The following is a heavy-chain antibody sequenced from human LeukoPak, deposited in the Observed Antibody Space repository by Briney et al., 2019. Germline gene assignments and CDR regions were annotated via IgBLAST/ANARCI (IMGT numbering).Heavy chain of an antibody. Sequence: PSETLSLTCAVYGGSFSGYYWSWIRQPPGKGLEWIGYVYYSGSTKYNPSLTSRLTISVDTSMNQFSLKLSSVAAADTAVYYCARVVPDGYSDYWGQGTLVTVSS. CDR1: GGSFSGYY. CDR2: VYYSGST. D-gene: IGHD5-24*01. V-gene: IGHV4-59*01. J-gene: IGHJ4*02. CDR3: ARVVPDGYSDY.